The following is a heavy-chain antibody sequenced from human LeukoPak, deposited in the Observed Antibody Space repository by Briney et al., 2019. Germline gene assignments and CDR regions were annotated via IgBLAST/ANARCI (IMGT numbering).Heavy chain of an antibody. CDR3: ARDHPSITMVRGGSYYMDV. CDR1: GGTFSSYA. CDR2: IIPIFGTA. V-gene: IGHV1-69*13. Sequence: SVKVSCKASGGTFSSYAISWVRQAPGQGLEWMGGIIPIFGTANYAQKFQGRVTITADESTSTAYMELSSLRSEDTAVYYCARDHPSITMVRGGSYYMDVWGKGTTVTISS. J-gene: IGHJ6*03. D-gene: IGHD3-10*01.